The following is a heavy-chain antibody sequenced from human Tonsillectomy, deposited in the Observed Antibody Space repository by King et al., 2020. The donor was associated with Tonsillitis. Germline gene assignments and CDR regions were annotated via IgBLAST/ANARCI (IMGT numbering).Heavy chain of an antibody. CDR2: ISYDGRNK. CDR3: AREAEAYYYGSGNSYYFDY. CDR1: GFSFSNNA. Sequence: QLVQSGGGVVQSGRSLRLSCAASGFSFSNNAIHWVRQAPGKGLEWVAVISYDGRNKYYADSVKGRFTISRDNSKNTLYLQMNSLRAEDTAVYYCAREAEAYYYGSGNSYYFDYWGQGTLVTVSS. V-gene: IGHV3-30*01. D-gene: IGHD3-10*01. J-gene: IGHJ4*02.